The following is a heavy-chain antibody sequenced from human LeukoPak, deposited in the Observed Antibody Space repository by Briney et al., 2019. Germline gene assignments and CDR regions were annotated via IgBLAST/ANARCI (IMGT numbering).Heavy chain of an antibody. J-gene: IGHJ5*02. CDR3: ARDQHGFDP. Sequence: PSETLSLTCAVYGGSFSGYYWSWIRQPPGKGLEWIGEINHSGSTNYNPSLKSRVTMSVDTSKNQFSLKLTSVTAADTAMYYCARDQHGFDPWGQGTLVTVSS. CDR1: GGSFSGYY. CDR2: INHSGST. V-gene: IGHV4-34*01.